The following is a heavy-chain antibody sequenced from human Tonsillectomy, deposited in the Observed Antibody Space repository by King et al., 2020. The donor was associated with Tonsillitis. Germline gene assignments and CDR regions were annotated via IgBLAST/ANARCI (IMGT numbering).Heavy chain of an antibody. J-gene: IGHJ4*02. D-gene: IGHD4/OR15-4a*01. CDR3: ARVPPPHGAGFDY. CDR1: GFTVSSNY. CDR2: IYSGGST. V-gene: IGHV3-66*01. Sequence: EVQLVESGGGLVQPGGSLRLSCAASGFTVSSNYMSWVRQAPGKGLEWVSVIYSGGSTYYADSVKGRFTISRDNSKNTLYLQMNSLRAEDTAVYYCARVPPPHGAGFDYWGQGTLVTVSS.